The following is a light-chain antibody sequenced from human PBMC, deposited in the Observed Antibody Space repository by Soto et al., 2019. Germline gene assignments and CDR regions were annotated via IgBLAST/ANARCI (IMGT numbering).Light chain of an antibody. CDR1: QNIDSN. CDR3: QQYHHWPPIT. Sequence: EIVMTQSPATLSVSPGERATLSCRASQNIDSNLVWYQQKPGQSPRLLIFRASTRATAIPARFSGSGSGTEFTLTISSLQSEDFAVYYCQQYHHWPPITFGQGIRLEIK. CDR2: RAS. V-gene: IGKV3-15*01. J-gene: IGKJ5*01.